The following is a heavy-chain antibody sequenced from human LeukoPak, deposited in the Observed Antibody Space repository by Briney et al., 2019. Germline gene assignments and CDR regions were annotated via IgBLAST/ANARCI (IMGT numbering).Heavy chain of an antibody. CDR3: AXHYGP. CDR2: IYYSGST. D-gene: IGHD3-10*01. J-gene: IGHJ5*02. V-gene: IGHV4-39*01. CDR1: GDSISSSTYY. Sequence: PSETLSLTCTVSGDSISSSTYYWGWIRQPPGRGLEWIGSIYYSGSTYYNPSLKSRVTISVDTSKNQFSLKLNSVTAADTAVYYCAXHYGPWGQGTLVXVSS.